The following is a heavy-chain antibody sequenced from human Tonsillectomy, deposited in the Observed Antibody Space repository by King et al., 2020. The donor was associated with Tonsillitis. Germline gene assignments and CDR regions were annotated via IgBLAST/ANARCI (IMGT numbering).Heavy chain of an antibody. D-gene: IGHD3-22*01. J-gene: IGHJ3*02. Sequence: VQLVESGGGLVQPGGSLRLSCAASGFTFSSYAMSWVRQAPGKGLEWVSAISGSGGTTYYADSVKGRFTISRDNSKNTLSLQINSLRAEDTAVYYCAKGNYDGSGPDAFDIWGQGTMVTVSS. V-gene: IGHV3-23*04. CDR2: ISGSGGTT. CDR1: GFTFSSYA. CDR3: AKGNYDGSGPDAFDI.